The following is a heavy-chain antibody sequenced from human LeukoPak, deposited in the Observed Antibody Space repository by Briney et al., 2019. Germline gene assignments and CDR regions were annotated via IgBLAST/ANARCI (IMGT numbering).Heavy chain of an antibody. J-gene: IGHJ1*01. Sequence: SETLSLTCTVSGGSISSSSYYWGWIRQPPGKGLEWIGSIYYSGSTYYNPSLKSRVTISVDTSKNQFSLKLSSVTAADTAVYYCARVDLGYSSGWSPEYFQHWGQGTLVTVSS. CDR2: IYYSGST. CDR1: GGSISSSSYY. D-gene: IGHD6-19*01. V-gene: IGHV4-39*07. CDR3: ARVDLGYSSGWSPEYFQH.